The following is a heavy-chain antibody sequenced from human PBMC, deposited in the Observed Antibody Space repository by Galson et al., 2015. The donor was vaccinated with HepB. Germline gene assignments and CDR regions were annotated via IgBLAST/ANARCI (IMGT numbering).Heavy chain of an antibody. V-gene: IGHV6-1*01. J-gene: IGHJ6*02. D-gene: IGHD6-19*01. CDR3: ASQVGQEWLGYYYYYGMDV. Sequence: CAISGDSVSSNSAAWNWIRQSPSRGLEWLGRTYYRSKWYNDYAVSVKSRITINPDTSKNQFSLQLNSVTPEDTAVYYCASQVGQEWLGYYYYYGMDVWGQGTTVTVSS. CDR1: GDSVSSNSAA. CDR2: TYYRSKWYN.